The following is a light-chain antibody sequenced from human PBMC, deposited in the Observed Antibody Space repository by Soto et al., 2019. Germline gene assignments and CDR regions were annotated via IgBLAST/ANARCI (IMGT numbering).Light chain of an antibody. CDR3: QQYNSYRA. Sequence: EILITQSPVTLSVSPGERLTLSCRASQSVSSNLAWYQQKPGQAPSRLIYGAFTTATGIPARLSGTGSGTEFTLTIRSLQPDDFATYYCQQYNSYRAFGQGTKVDIK. CDR2: GAF. J-gene: IGKJ1*01. V-gene: IGKV3-15*01. CDR1: QSVSSN.